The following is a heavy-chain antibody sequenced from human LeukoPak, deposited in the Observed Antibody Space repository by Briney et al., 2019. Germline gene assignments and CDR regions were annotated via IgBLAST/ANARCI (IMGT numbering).Heavy chain of an antibody. CDR3: ARTDYGGYSGPGPFDI. Sequence: PGGSLRLSCAASGFTFSSYSMNWVRQAPGKGLEWVSSISSGSTFRYYSDLLKGRFTISRDNAKNSLYLQMNSLRAEDTAVYYCARTDYGGYSGPGPFDIWGQGTMVTVSS. J-gene: IGHJ3*02. D-gene: IGHD4-23*01. V-gene: IGHV3-21*01. CDR2: ISSGSTFR. CDR1: GFTFSSYS.